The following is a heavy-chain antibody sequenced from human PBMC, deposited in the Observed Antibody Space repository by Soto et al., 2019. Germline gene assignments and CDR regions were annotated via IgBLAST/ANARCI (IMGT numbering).Heavy chain of an antibody. CDR1: GLTFSDKKY. J-gene: IGHJ3*02. Sequence: DVQLVESGGGLIQPGGSLRLSCAAFGLTFSDKKYMAWVRQAPGKGLEWVSGLYDVDGTYYADSVKGRFTISRDSSKNIVYLQMNSLRPDDTAVYYCASWVLQEHAYDIWGLGTTVTVSS. V-gene: IGHV3-53*01. CDR2: LYDVDGT. D-gene: IGHD1-1*01. CDR3: ASWVLQEHAYDI.